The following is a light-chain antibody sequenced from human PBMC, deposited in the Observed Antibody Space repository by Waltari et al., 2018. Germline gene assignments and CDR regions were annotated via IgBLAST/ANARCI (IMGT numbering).Light chain of an antibody. CDR2: DAS. Sequence: EIVLTQSPATLSLSPGERATLSCRASDGIDSHLAWYQQNPGQAPSLPIYDASNRATGIPARFSGSRSGTDFTLTISSLDPEDFAVYYCQQRSYWPLTFGGGTKVEIK. J-gene: IGKJ4*01. V-gene: IGKV3-11*01. CDR3: QQRSYWPLT. CDR1: DGIDSH.